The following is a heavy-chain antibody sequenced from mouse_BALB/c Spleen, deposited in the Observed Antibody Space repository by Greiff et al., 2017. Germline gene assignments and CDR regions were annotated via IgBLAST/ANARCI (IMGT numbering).Heavy chain of an antibody. V-gene: IGHV14-3*02. Sequence: EVQLQQSGAELVKPGASVKLSCTASGFNIKDTYMHWVKQRPEQGLEWIGRIDPANGNTKYDPKFQGKATITADTSSNTAYLQLSSLTSEDTAVYYCALIHYYGYDWHFDVWGAGTTVTVSS. D-gene: IGHD1-2*01. CDR3: ALIHYYGYDWHFDV. CDR1: GFNIKDTY. CDR2: IDPANGNT. J-gene: IGHJ1*01.